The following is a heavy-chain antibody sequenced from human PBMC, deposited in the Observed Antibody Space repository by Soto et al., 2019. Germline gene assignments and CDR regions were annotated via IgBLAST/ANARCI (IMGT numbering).Heavy chain of an antibody. V-gene: IGHV1-69*13. J-gene: IGHJ6*02. CDR2: IIPIFGTA. CDR3: ARDKVAVADYYYGMDV. D-gene: IGHD6-19*01. Sequence: SVKVSCKASGYTFTSYYMHWVRQAPGQGLEWMGGIIPIFGTANYAQKFQGRVTITADESTSTAYMELSSLRSEDTAVYYCARDKVAVADYYYGMDVWGQGTTVTV. CDR1: GYTFTSYY.